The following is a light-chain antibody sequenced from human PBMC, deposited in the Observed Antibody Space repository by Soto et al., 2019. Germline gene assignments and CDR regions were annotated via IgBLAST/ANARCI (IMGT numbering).Light chain of an antibody. CDR1: GSNIGAGYD. V-gene: IGLV1-40*01. CDR2: GDS. Sequence: QPVLTQPPSVSGAPGQRVTISCTGSGSNIGAGYDVHWYQHRPGTAPKLLVFGDSHRPSGVPDRFSGSKSGTSASLAITGLQAEDEGDYYGQSYDSTLDARYVFGTGTKLTVL. J-gene: IGLJ1*01. CDR3: QSYDSTLDARYV.